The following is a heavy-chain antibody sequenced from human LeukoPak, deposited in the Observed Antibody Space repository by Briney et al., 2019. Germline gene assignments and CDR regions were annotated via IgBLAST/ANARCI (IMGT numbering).Heavy chain of an antibody. J-gene: IGHJ4*02. CDR1: GFTFDDYG. D-gene: IGHD5-24*01. CDR2: INWNGGST. CDR3: ARDGYNYFDY. Sequence: GGSLRLSCAASGFTFDDYGMSWVRQAPGKGLEWVSGINWNGGSTGCADSVKGRFTISRDNAKNSLYLQMNSLRAENTALYYCARDGYNYFDYWGQGTLVTVPS. V-gene: IGHV3-20*04.